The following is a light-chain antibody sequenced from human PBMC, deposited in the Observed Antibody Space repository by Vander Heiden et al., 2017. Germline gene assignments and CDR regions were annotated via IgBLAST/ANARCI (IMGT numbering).Light chain of an antibody. J-gene: IGKJ2*01. V-gene: IGKV1-39*01. CDR1: QSISSY. Sequence: DIQMTQSPSSLSASVGDRVTITCRASQSISSYLNWYQQKPGKAPKLLIYAASSLQSGVLSRFSGSGSGTDFTLTISRLQPEDFATYYCQQSYSTPYTFGQGTKLDIK. CDR2: AAS. CDR3: QQSYSTPYT.